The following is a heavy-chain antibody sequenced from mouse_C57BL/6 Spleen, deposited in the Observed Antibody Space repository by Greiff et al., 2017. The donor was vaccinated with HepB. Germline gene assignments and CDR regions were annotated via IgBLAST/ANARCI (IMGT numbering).Heavy chain of an antibody. CDR2: IRNKANGYTT. CDR1: GFTFTDYY. Sequence: EVKLVESGGGLVQPGGSLSLSCAASGFTFTDYYMSWVRQPPGKALEWLGFIRNKANGYTTEYSASVKGRFTISRDNSQSILYLQMNALRAEDSATYYCARYGRSYAMDYWGQGTSVTVSS. V-gene: IGHV7-3*01. CDR3: ARYGRSYAMDY. J-gene: IGHJ4*01.